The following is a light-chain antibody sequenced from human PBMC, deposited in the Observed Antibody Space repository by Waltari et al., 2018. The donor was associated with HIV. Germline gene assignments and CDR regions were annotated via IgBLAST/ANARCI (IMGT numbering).Light chain of an antibody. Sequence: IALTQSPGTLSFSPGETATLPCRSNQTVRNSYLARYHQKPCRAPRLLIYGASSRAAGIPDRFSGSESETDYTRAISRLRPEDCAVYGGQQYGSAPRTFDEGTKVDIK. CDR1: QTVRNSY. CDR2: GAS. J-gene: IGKJ1*01. V-gene: IGKV3-20*01. CDR3: QQYGSAPRT.